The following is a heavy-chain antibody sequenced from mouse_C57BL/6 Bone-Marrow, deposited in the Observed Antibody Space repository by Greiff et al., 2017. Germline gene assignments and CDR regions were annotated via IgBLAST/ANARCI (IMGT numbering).Heavy chain of an antibody. D-gene: IGHD2-3*01. CDR1: GFNIKDDY. CDR2: IDPSDSYT. V-gene: IGHV1-69*01. Sequence: VQLQQSGAELVRPGASVKLSCTASGFNIKDDYMHWVKQRPGQGLEWIGEIDPSDSYTNYNQKFKGKSTLTVDKSSSTAYMQLSSLTSEDSAVYYCARDGYYPPWFAYWGQGTLVTVSA. CDR3: ARDGYYPPWFAY. J-gene: IGHJ3*01.